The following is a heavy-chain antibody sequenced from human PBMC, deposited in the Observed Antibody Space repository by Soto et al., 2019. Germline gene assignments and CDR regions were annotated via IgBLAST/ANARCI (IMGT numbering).Heavy chain of an antibody. CDR2: IYYSGST. CDR3: ARANYFDY. V-gene: IGHV4-59*01. CDR1: SGSISRYY. Sequence: QVQLQESGPGLVKPSETLSLTCTVSSGSISRYYWSWFRQPPGKGLEWIGDIYYSGSTNYNPSLKSRVTISVDTSRNQFSRRLRSVNAADTAVYYCARANYFDYWGQGTLVTVSS. J-gene: IGHJ4*02.